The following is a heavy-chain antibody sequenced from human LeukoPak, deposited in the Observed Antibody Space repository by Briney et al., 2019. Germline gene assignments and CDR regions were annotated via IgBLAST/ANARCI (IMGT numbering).Heavy chain of an antibody. CDR3: ARIERQFCSGGVCYSDY. CDR2: IYYSGST. V-gene: IGHV4-39*01. CDR1: GGSISSSTYY. D-gene: IGHD2-15*01. J-gene: IGHJ4*02. Sequence: PSETLSLTCAVSGGSISSSTYYWGWIRQPPRKGLEWIGNIYYSGSTYYKPSLKSRVTISVDTSKNQFSLKLSSVTAADTAVYYCARIERQFCSGGVCYSDYWGRGTLVTVSS.